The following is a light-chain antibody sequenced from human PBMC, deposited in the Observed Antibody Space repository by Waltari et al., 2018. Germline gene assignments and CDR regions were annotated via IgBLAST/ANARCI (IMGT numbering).Light chain of an antibody. V-gene: IGLV3-21*03. Sequence: SYVLTQPPSVSVAPGKTARIPCGGNDIGTRRVHWYQQKPGQAPVLVVFDASDRPSGIPERFSGSNSANTATLTISRVEAGDEADYYCHVWDTKTDHVVFGGGTKLTVL. CDR2: DAS. J-gene: IGLJ2*01. CDR1: DIGTRR. CDR3: HVWDTKTDHVV.